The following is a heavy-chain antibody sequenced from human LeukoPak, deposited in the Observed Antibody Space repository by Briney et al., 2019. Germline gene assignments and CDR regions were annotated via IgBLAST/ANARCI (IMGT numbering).Heavy chain of an antibody. CDR2: IYYTGST. CDR1: GGSISTYY. Sequence: TSETLSLTCTASGGSISTYYWSWIRQPPGKGLEWIGYIYYTGSTNYNPSLKSRVTISFDTSKNQFSLKLSSVTAADTAVYYCARGRAFFDWGQGTLVTVSS. J-gene: IGHJ4*02. CDR3: ARGRAFFD. D-gene: IGHD3-3*02. V-gene: IGHV4-59*12.